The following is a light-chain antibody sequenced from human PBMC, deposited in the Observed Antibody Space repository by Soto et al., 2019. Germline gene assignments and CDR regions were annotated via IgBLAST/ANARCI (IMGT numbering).Light chain of an antibody. J-gene: IGKJ1*01. CDR1: QSVSLS. Sequence: EIVLTQSPATLSVSLGYSSPLSFRASQSVSLSLAWYQMRPGQPPRLLIYGASTRATDIPARFSGSGSGTDFTLTISSLQSEDFAVYFCQQYHIWPSWTFGQGTKVDI. CDR3: QQYHIWPSWT. CDR2: GAS. V-gene: IGKV3-15*01.